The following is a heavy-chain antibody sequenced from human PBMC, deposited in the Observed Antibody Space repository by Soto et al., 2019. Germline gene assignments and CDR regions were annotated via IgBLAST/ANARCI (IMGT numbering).Heavy chain of an antibody. D-gene: IGHD4-17*01. CDR2: ISAYNGNT. CDR3: ARRGPGDPINYYYYGMDV. J-gene: IGHJ6*02. Sequence: GASVKVSCKASGYTFSSYGISWVRQAPGQGLEWMGWISAYNGNTNFPQKFQGRVTMTTDTSTSTAYMELRSLRSDDTAVYFCARRGPGDPINYYYYGMDVWGQGTTVTVSS. CDR1: GYTFSSYG. V-gene: IGHV1-18*04.